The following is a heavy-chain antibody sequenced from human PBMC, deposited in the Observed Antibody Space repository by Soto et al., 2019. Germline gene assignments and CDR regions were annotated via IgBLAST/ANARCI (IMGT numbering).Heavy chain of an antibody. J-gene: IGHJ4*02. V-gene: IGHV1-18*01. CDR2: ISTFNGNT. CDR1: GYTFITYG. CDR3: ARGGENFDY. Sequence: QVQLVQSGVKVKKPGASVKVSCKASGYTFITYGLSWVRQAPGQGLEWMGWISTFNGNTNYAQKFQGRVTMTTDTSTSTAYMELRSLTSDDTAVYYCARGGENFDYWGQGALVTVSS. D-gene: IGHD3-10*01.